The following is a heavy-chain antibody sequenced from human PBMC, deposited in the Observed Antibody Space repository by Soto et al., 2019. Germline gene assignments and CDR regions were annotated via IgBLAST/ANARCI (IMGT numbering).Heavy chain of an antibody. Sequence: GESLKISCKASGYSFTSYWIGWVRQMPGKGLEWMGIIYPGDSETRYSPSFQGQVTISADKSITTAYLQRSSLKASDTAMYYCARPRGSSWSLLDYWGQGTLVTVSS. CDR3: ARPRGSSWSLLDY. CDR2: IYPGDSET. V-gene: IGHV5-51*01. D-gene: IGHD6-13*01. CDR1: GYSFTSYW. J-gene: IGHJ4*02.